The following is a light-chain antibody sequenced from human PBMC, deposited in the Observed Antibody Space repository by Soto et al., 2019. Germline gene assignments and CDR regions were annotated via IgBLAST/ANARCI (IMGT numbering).Light chain of an antibody. Sequence: QSALTQPPSVSGSPGQSVTISCTGTSTDFVSYNRVSWYQQPPGTAPKLIIYEASNRPSGVPDRFSGSKSGNTASLTISGLQAADEADYYCCSYAGTYTWIFGGGTKLTVL. CDR3: CSYAGTYTWI. CDR1: STDFVSYNR. CDR2: EAS. J-gene: IGLJ2*01. V-gene: IGLV2-18*02.